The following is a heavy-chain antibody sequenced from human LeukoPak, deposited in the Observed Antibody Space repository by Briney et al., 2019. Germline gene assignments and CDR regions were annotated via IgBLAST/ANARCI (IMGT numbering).Heavy chain of an antibody. CDR2: IKQDGSEK. CDR3: ATGKQCGY. Sequence: GGSLRLSCVVSGFTFSSYWMSWVRQAPGKWLEWVANIKQDGSEKYYVDSVKGRFTISRDNAKNSLYLQMNSLRAEDTAVYYCATGKQCGYWGQGTLVTVSS. CDR1: GFTFSSYW. V-gene: IGHV3-7*03. J-gene: IGHJ4*02. D-gene: IGHD4-11*01.